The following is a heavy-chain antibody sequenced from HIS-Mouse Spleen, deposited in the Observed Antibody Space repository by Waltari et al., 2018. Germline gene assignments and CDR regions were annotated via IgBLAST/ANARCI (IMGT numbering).Heavy chain of an antibody. J-gene: IGHJ4*02. V-gene: IGHV4-34*01. D-gene: IGHD6-6*01. CDR2: INHSGST. CDR3: ARGLAARFDY. CDR1: GGSFSGYY. Sequence: QVQLQQWGAGLLKPSETLSLTCAVYGGSFSGYYWSWIRQPPGKGLEWIGEINHSGSTNYNPSIKSRVTISVDTSKNQFSLKRSSVTAADTAVYYCARGLAARFDYWGQGTLVTVSS.